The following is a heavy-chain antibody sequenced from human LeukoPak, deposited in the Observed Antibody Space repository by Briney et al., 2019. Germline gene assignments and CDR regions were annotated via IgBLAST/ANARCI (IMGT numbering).Heavy chain of an antibody. CDR3: AREGRDGYRQRLFDS. Sequence: SQTLSLTSTVSGGSISSTSYYWTWIRQHPGKGLEWIGYIYYSGITYYNPSLKSRVTISIDTSKNQFSLKLSSVTAADAAVYYCAREGRDGYRQRLFDSWGQGTLVTVSS. J-gene: IGHJ4*02. CDR1: GGSISSTSYY. CDR2: IYYSGIT. V-gene: IGHV4-31*03. D-gene: IGHD5-24*01.